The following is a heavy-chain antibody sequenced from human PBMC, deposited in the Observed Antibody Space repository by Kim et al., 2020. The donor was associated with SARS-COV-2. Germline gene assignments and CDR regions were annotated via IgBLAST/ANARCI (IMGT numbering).Heavy chain of an antibody. CDR3: TTDGIGWEGQQLRGGAFDI. CDR2: IKSKTDGGTT. CDR1: GFTFSNAW. Sequence: GGSLRLSCAASGFTFSNAWMSWVRQAPGKGLEWVGRIKSKTDGGTTDYAAPVKGRFTISRDDSKNTLYLQMNSLKTEDTAVYYCTTDGIGWEGQQLRGGAFDIWGQGTMVTVSS. V-gene: IGHV3-15*01. J-gene: IGHJ3*02. D-gene: IGHD6-13*01.